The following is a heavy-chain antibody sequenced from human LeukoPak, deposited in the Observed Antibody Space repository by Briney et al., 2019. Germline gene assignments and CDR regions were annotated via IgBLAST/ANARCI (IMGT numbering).Heavy chain of an antibody. V-gene: IGHV5-51*01. Sequence: GESPKISCKGSGYSFTSYWIGWVRQMPGKGLEWMGIIYPGDSDTRYSPSFQGQVTISADKSISTAYLQWSSLKASDTAMYYCARLTGGILTGYPDAFDIWGQGTMVTVSS. CDR1: GYSFTSYW. D-gene: IGHD3-9*01. CDR2: IYPGDSDT. J-gene: IGHJ3*02. CDR3: ARLTGGILTGYPDAFDI.